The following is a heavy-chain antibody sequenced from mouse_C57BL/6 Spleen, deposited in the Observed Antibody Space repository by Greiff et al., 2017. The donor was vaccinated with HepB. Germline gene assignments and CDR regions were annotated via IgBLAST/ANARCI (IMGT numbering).Heavy chain of an antibody. J-gene: IGHJ1*03. CDR2: IYPGDGDT. CDR3: ARSITTVGARYFDV. CDR1: GYAFSSYW. D-gene: IGHD1-1*01. Sequence: VQLQQSGAELVKPGASVKISCKASGYAFSSYWMNWVKQRPGKGLEWIGQIYPGDGDTNYNGKFKGKATLTADNSASTAYMQLSSLTSEDSAVYVGARSITTVGARYFDVWGTGTTVTVSA. V-gene: IGHV1-80*01.